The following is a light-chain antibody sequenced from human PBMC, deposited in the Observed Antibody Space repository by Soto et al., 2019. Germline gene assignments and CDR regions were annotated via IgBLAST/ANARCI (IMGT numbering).Light chain of an antibody. CDR2: AAS. V-gene: IGKV1-39*01. CDR1: QSISSY. J-gene: IGKJ5*01. Sequence: DIQMTQSPSSLSASVGDRVTITCRASQSISSYLNWYQQKPGKAPKLLIYAASSLQSGVPSRFSGSGSGTDFTLTISSLQPEDFATYYCQQSYSTLLITFGRGTRLEIK. CDR3: QQSYSTLLIT.